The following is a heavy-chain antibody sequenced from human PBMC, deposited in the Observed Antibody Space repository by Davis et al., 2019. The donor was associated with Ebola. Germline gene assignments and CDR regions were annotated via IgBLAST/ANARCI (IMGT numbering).Heavy chain of an antibody. CDR3: VRGDFWSPYYLNADYYGMDV. V-gene: IGHV3-74*01. CDR1: GLTFSGFA. Sequence: HTGGSLRLSCAASGLTFSGFAMYWVRQSPGKGLVWVSRINTDGTDTNYADSVKGRFPISRDNAKYTLYLQMNSLRVEDTALYYCVRGDFWSPYYLNADYYGMDVWGQGTTVSVS. CDR2: INTDGTDT. D-gene: IGHD3-3*01. J-gene: IGHJ6*02.